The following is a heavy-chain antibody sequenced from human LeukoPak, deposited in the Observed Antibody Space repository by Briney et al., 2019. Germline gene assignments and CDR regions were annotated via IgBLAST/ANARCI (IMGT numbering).Heavy chain of an antibody. J-gene: IGHJ3*02. CDR2: ISSSSSYI. V-gene: IGHV3-21*01. D-gene: IGHD3-22*01. CDR1: GFTFSSYS. CDR3: ARGYYDSSGYYNDAFDI. Sequence: GGSLRLSCAASGFTFSSYSMNWVRQAPGKGLEWVSSISSSSSYIYYADSVKGRFTISRDNAKNSLYLQMNSLRAEDTAVYYCARGYYDSSGYYNDAFDIWGQGTMVTVPS.